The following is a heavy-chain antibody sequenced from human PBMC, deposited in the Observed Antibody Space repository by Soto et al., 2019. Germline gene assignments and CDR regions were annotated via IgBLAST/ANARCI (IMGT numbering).Heavy chain of an antibody. V-gene: IGHV4-30-4*01. D-gene: IGHD6-13*01. J-gene: IGHJ5*02. CDR2: FYYSGST. Sequence: QVQLQESGPGLVKPSQTLSLTCTVSGCSISSGDYYWRWIRQPPGKGLGWIGYFYYSGSTYYIPFLKSRVTISVDTSNNQFSLKLSSVTAADTAVYYCARERPDGSRLDPWGQGTLVTVSS. CDR3: ARERPDGSRLDP. CDR1: GCSISSGDYY.